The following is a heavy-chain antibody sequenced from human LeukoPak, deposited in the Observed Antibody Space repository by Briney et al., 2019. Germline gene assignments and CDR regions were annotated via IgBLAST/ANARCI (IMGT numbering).Heavy chain of an antibody. CDR3: AELGITMIGGV. Sequence: GGSLRLSCAASGFTFSSYSMNWVRRAPGKGLEWVSSISSSSSYIYYADSVKGRFTISRGNAKNSLYLQMNSLRAEDTAVYYCAELGITMIGGVWGKGTTVTISS. V-gene: IGHV3-21*01. J-gene: IGHJ6*04. CDR2: ISSSSSYI. D-gene: IGHD3-10*02. CDR1: GFTFSSYS.